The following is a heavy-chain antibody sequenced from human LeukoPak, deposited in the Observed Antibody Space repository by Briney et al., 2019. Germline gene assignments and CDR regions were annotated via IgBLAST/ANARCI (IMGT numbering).Heavy chain of an antibody. V-gene: IGHV3-30*02. J-gene: IGHJ4*02. CDR2: IRYDGSNK. D-gene: IGHD6-19*01. Sequence: GGSLRLSCAASGFTFSSYGMHWVRQAPGKGLEWVAFIRYDGSNKYYADSVKGRFTISRDNSKLYLQMNSLRAEDTAVYYCAKKGYSNGWRDSYYFDCWGQGTLVTVSS. CDR3: AKKGYSNGWRDSYYFDC. CDR1: GFTFSSYG.